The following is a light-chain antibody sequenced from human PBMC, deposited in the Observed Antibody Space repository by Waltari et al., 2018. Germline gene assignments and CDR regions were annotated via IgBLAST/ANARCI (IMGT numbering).Light chain of an antibody. CDR3: QAWDNSILV. CDR1: KLGETF. CDR2: QDK. V-gene: IGLV3-1*01. J-gene: IGLJ3*02. Sequence: SYELTQPPSVSVSPGQTASITCSGEKLGETFAAWYQQKAGQSPVLVIYQDKKRPSGLPARFSGSNSGNTATLTISGTQAMDEADYFCQAWDNSILVFGAGTRLTVL.